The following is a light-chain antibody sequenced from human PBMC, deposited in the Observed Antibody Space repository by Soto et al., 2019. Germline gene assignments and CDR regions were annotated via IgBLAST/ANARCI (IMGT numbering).Light chain of an antibody. CDR3: GTWDSSLSAGV. Sequence: QSVLTQPPSVSAAPGQKVSISCSGSSSNIGNNDVSWYQQLPGTAPKLLIYDNDKRPSGIPDRFSGSKSGTSATLGITGLQAGDEADYYCGTWDSSLSAGVFSGGTKLTVL. CDR1: SSNIGNND. V-gene: IGLV1-51*01. J-gene: IGLJ2*01. CDR2: DND.